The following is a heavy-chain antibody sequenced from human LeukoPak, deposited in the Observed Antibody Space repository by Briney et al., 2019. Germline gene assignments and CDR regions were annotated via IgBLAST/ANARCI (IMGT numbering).Heavy chain of an antibody. V-gene: IGHV4-30-4*08. Sequence: SQTLSLTCTVSGGSISSGDYYWSWIRQPPGKGLEWIGYIYYSGSTYYNPSLKSRVTISVDTSKNQFSLKLSSVTAADTAVYYCARDLRKEDYSGYMDVWGKGTTVTVSS. CDR1: GGSISSGDYY. CDR3: ARDLRKEDYSGYMDV. CDR2: IYYSGST. D-gene: IGHD4-11*01. J-gene: IGHJ6*03.